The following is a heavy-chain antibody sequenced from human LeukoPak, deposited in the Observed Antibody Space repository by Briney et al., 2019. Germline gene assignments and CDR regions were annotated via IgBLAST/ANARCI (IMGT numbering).Heavy chain of an antibody. D-gene: IGHD6-19*01. J-gene: IGHJ4*02. CDR3: ARTSYSSGWYYFDY. V-gene: IGHV3-11*01. CDR2: ISSSGSTI. Sequence: GGSLRLSCAASGFTFSDYYMSWIRQAPGKGLEWVSYISSSGSTIYYADSVKGRFTISRDNARNSLYLQMNSLRAEDTAVYYCARTSYSSGWYYFDYWGQGTLVTVSS. CDR1: GFTFSDYY.